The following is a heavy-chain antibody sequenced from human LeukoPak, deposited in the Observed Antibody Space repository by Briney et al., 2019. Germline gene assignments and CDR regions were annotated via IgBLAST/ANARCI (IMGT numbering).Heavy chain of an antibody. Sequence: PSETLSLTCTVSGASITSYYSSWIRHPPGNVLEWIGYIYYIGSTNYNTSPKRRVTISVDTSKNQLSLKLSSVSAADTAVYYCASGYDSSGYYPGGIDYWGQGTLVTVSS. CDR2: IYYIGST. D-gene: IGHD3-22*01. J-gene: IGHJ4*02. V-gene: IGHV4-59*01. CDR1: GASITSYY. CDR3: ASGYDSSGYYPGGIDY.